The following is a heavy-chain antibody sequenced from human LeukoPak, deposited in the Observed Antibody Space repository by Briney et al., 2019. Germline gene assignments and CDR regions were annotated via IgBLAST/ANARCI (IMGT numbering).Heavy chain of an antibody. CDR2: ISSSGTYI. V-gene: IGHV3-21*01. J-gene: IGHJ4*02. D-gene: IGHD2-2*01. CDR3: ARSLRLFSTSAALGY. CDR1: GFTFSDYI. Sequence: GGSLRLSCAASGFTFSDYIMNWVRQAPGMGLDWVSSISSSGTYIYYADSVKGRFTISRDNAKNSLYLQMNSLRAEDTAVYYCARSLRLFSTSAALGYWGQGALVTVSS.